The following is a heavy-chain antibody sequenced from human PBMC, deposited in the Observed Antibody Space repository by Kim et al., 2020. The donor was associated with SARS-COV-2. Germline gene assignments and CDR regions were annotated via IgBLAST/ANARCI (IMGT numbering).Heavy chain of an antibody. Sequence: ASVKVSCKASGYTFTTFALYWVRRAPGQRLEWMGWVNGGNGNTRYSQKFQGRVSITRDTSATTAYLEVSGLISEDTAVYYCAREAVAGSFDYWGQGSRVTVSS. J-gene: IGHJ4*02. D-gene: IGHD6-19*01. CDR2: VNGGNGNT. CDR3: AREAVAGSFDY. CDR1: GYTFTTFA. V-gene: IGHV1-3*01.